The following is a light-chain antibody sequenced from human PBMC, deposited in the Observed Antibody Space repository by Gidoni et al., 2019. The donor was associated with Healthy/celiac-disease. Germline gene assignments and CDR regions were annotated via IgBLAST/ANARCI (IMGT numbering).Light chain of an antibody. CDR1: QSVSSN. J-gene: IGKJ4*01. CDR3: QQYNNWPPFLT. V-gene: IGKV3-15*01. CDR2: GAS. Sequence: EIVMTPSPPTLSVSPGERATLSCRASQSVSSNLAWYQQKPGQAPRLLIYGASTRATGIPARFSGSGSGTEFTLTISSLQSEDFAVYYCQQYNNWPPFLTFGGGTKVEIK.